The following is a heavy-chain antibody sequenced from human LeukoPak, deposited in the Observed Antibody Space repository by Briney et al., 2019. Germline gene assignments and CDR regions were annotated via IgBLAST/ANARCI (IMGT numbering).Heavy chain of an antibody. CDR3: ARRGASNNWFDP. J-gene: IGHJ5*02. Sequence: GESLKISCKGSGYSLTSYWLSWVRQMPGKGLEWMGRIDPSDSYTNYSPSFQGHVTISADKSISTAYLQWSSLKASDTAMYYCARRGASNNWFDPWGQGTLVTVSS. CDR2: IDPSDSYT. D-gene: IGHD3-10*01. V-gene: IGHV5-10-1*01. CDR1: GYSLTSYW.